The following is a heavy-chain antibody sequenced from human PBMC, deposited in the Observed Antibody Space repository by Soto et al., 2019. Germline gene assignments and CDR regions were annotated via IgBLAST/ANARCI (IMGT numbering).Heavy chain of an antibody. D-gene: IGHD2-15*01. J-gene: IGHJ3*02. V-gene: IGHV4-59*08. Sequence: PLATLSVTCTVSGGTISSYYCSWIRQHPGKGLEWIGYIYYSGSTNYNPSLKSRVTISVDTSKNQFSLKLSSVTAADTAVYYCGSTRELCGRYCCRGKVVVFDIWGQGTMVIVSS. CDR3: GSTRELCGRYCCRGKVVVFDI. CDR2: IYYSGST. CDR1: GGTISSYY.